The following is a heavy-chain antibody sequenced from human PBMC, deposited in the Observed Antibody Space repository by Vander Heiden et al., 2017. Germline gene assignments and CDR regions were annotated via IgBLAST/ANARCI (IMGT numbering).Heavy chain of an antibody. D-gene: IGHD5-18*01. CDR2: ISGSGGST. V-gene: IGHV3-23*01. CDR3: ARDGYSYGHNYYGMDV. Sequence: EVQLLESGGGLVQPGGSLRPPCAASGFTFSSYAMSWVRQGPGKGLEWVSAISGSGGSTYYADSVKGRFTISRDNSKNTLYLQMNSLRAEDTAVYYCARDGYSYGHNYYGMDVWGQGTTVTVSS. J-gene: IGHJ6*02. CDR1: GFTFSSYA.